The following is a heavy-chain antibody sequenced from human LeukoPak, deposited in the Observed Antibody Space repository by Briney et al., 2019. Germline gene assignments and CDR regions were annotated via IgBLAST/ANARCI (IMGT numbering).Heavy chain of an antibody. Sequence: GGSLRLSCAASGFTFNSYAMTWVRQAPGKGLEWVSGISGSGSSTYYADSVKGRFTISRDNSKNTLYLQMNSLRAEDTAVYYCAKGTIAVAATGAFNYWGQGTLVTVSA. V-gene: IGHV3-23*01. D-gene: IGHD6-19*01. J-gene: IGHJ4*02. CDR3: AKGTIAVAATGAFNY. CDR2: ISGSGSST. CDR1: GFTFNSYA.